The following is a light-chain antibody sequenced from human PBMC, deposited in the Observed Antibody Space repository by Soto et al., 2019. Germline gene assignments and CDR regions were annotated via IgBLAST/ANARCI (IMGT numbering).Light chain of an antibody. CDR3: QQYGSSPYT. CDR2: GAS. J-gene: IGKJ2*01. CDR1: QSVSSSY. Sequence: IVLTQSPGTLSLSPGERATLSCRASQSVSSSYLAWYQQKPGQAPSLLIYGASSRATGIPDRFSGSGSGTDFTLTISRLEPEYFAVYYCQQYGSSPYTFGQGTKLEIK. V-gene: IGKV3-20*01.